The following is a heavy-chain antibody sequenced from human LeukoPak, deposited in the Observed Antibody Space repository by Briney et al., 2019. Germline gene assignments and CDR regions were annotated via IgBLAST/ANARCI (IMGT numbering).Heavy chain of an antibody. CDR2: IRYDGSNK. CDR3: AKVDPNWGSTFGAFDN. V-gene: IGHV3-30*02. D-gene: IGHD7-27*01. Sequence: GGSLRLSCAASGFTFSSYGMHWVRQAPGKGLEWVAFIRYDGSNKYYADSVKGRFTISRDNSKNTLYLQMNSLRAEDTAVYYCAKVDPNWGSTFGAFDNWGQGTMVTVSS. J-gene: IGHJ3*02. CDR1: GFTFSSYG.